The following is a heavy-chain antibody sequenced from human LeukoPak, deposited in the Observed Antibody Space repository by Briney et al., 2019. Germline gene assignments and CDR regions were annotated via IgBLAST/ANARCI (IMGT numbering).Heavy chain of an antibody. D-gene: IGHD6-13*01. CDR3: ARSGGNFYSSTWYGH. Sequence: GESLKISCKGSGYSFTSYWIAWVRQMPGKGLEWMGIIYPGDSDTRYSPSFQGQATISADKSISTAYLQWSSLKASDTAMYYCARSGGNFYSSTWYGHWGQGTLVTVSS. CDR1: GYSFTSYW. V-gene: IGHV5-51*01. J-gene: IGHJ1*01. CDR2: IYPGDSDT.